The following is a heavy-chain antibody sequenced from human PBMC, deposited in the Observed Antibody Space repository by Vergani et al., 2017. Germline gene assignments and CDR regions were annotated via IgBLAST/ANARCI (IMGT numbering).Heavy chain of an antibody. CDR2: ITPFNGNT. CDR1: GYTFTYRY. J-gene: IGHJ5*02. D-gene: IGHD2-2*01. Sequence: QMQLVQSGAEVKKTGSSVKVSCKASGYTFTYRYLHWVRQAPGQALEWMGWITPFNGNTNYAQKFQDRVTITRDRSMSTAYMELSSLRSEDTAMYYCALAESSTSCINSVCITPEPCSWFDPWGQGTLVTVSS. CDR3: ALAESSTSCINSVCITPEPCSWFDP. V-gene: IGHV1-45*02.